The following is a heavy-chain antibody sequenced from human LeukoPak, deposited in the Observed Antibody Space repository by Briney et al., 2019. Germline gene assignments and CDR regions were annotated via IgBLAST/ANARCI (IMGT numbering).Heavy chain of an antibody. V-gene: IGHV4-39*07. Sequence: PSETLFLTCTVSGGSISISSYYWGWIRQPPGKGLEWIGSIYYSGSTYYNPSLKSRVTISVDTSKNQFSLKLSSVTAADTAVYYCARAVAGKTYYFDYWGQGTLVTVSS. CDR1: GGSISISSYY. CDR2: IYYSGST. CDR3: ARAVAGKTYYFDY. D-gene: IGHD6-19*01. J-gene: IGHJ4*02.